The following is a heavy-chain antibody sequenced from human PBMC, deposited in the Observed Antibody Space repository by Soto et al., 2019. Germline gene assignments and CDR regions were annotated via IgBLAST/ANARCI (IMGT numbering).Heavy chain of an antibody. CDR1: GYTFTSYY. Sequence: ASVKVSCKASGYTFTSYYMHWVRQAPGQGLEWMGIINPSGGSTSYAQKFQGRVTVTRDTSTSTVYMELSSLRSEDTAVYYCPSPNGYSSSWYYFDYWGQGTLVTVSS. D-gene: IGHD6-13*01. V-gene: IGHV1-46*03. J-gene: IGHJ4*02. CDR3: PSPNGYSSSWYYFDY. CDR2: INPSGGST.